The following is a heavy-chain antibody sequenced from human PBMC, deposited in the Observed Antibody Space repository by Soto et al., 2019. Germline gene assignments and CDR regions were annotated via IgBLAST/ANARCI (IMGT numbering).Heavy chain of an antibody. Sequence: ASVKVSCKASGYTFTSYDINWVRQATGQGLEWMGWMNPNSGNTGYAQKFQGRVTMTRNTSISTAYMELSSLRSEDTAVYYCARGPPFDYDFWSGYYNNYYYYMDVWGKGTTVTVSS. CDR2: MNPNSGNT. CDR3: ARGPPFDYDFWSGYYNNYYYYMDV. D-gene: IGHD3-3*01. V-gene: IGHV1-8*01. J-gene: IGHJ6*03. CDR1: GYTFTSYD.